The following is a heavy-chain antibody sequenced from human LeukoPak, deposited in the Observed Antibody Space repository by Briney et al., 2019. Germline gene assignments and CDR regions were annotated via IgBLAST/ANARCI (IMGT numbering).Heavy chain of an antibody. J-gene: IGHJ4*02. Sequence: ASVKVSCKASGGTFSSYAISWVRQAPRQGLEWMGGIIPIFGTANYAQKFQGRVTITTDESTSTAYMELSSLRSEDTAVYYCARSRYCSSTSCYFAADYWGQGTLVTVSS. V-gene: IGHV1-69*05. CDR2: IIPIFGTA. CDR1: GGTFSSYA. CDR3: ARSRYCSSTSCYFAADY. D-gene: IGHD2-2*01.